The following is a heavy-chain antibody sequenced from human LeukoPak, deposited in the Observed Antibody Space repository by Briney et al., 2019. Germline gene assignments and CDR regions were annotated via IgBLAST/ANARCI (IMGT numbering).Heavy chain of an antibody. V-gene: IGHV4-34*01. CDR1: GGSFSGYY. Sequence: PSETLSLTCAVYGGSFSGYYWSWIRQPPGKGLEWIGEINHSGSTNYNPSLKSRVTISVDTSKNQFSLKLSSVTAADTAVYYCARLDMDVRGKGTTVTISS. CDR3: ARLDMDV. J-gene: IGHJ6*03. CDR2: INHSGST.